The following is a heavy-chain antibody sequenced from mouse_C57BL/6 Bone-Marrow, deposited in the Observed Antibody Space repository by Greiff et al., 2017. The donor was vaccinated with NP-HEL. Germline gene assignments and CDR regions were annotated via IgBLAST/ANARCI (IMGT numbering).Heavy chain of an antibody. J-gene: IGHJ2*01. CDR1: GYSFTGYY. V-gene: IGHV1-42*01. D-gene: IGHD1-1*01. CDR2: INPSTGGT. CDR3: ARGTVVATSDY. Sequence: VQLQQSGPELVKPGASVKISCKASGYSFTGYYMNWVKQSPEKSLEWIGEINPSTGGTTYNQKFKAKATLTVDKSSSTAYMQLKSLTSEDSAVYYCARGTVVATSDYWGQGTTPTVSS.